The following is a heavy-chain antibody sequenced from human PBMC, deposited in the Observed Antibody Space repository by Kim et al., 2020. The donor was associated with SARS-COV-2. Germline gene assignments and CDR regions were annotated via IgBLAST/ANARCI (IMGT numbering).Heavy chain of an antibody. V-gene: IGHV3-23*01. CDR2: ISGRGDRT. CDR3: AKEFHSYGRREEKRAHFFDS. Sequence: GGSLRLSCAASGFTFSGYAMSWVRQAPGKGLEWVSSISGRGDRTEVADSVQGRFTISRDSSRDTLHLQMSSLRAEDTAIYYCAKEFHSYGRREEKRAHFFDSWGQGTKVTVSS. J-gene: IGHJ4*02. CDR1: GFTFSGYA. D-gene: IGHD1-26*01.